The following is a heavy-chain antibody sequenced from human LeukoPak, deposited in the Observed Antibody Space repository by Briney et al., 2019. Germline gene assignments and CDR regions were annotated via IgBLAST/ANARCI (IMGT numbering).Heavy chain of an antibody. Sequence: GGSLRLSCAASGITFSRCGMHWVRQAPGKGLEWVAVISGNGCNKYYADSVKGRFTISRDNSKDTLYLQMNSLRDEDTAVYCCAKDRSTCYYYFYGMDVWGQGTTVTVSS. CDR1: GITFSRCG. J-gene: IGHJ6*02. V-gene: IGHV3-30*18. CDR2: ISGNGCNK. CDR3: AKDRSTCYYYFYGMDV.